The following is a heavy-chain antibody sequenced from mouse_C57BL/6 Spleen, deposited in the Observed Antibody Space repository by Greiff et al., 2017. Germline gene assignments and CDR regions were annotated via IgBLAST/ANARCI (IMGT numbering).Heavy chain of an antibody. Sequence: QVQLQQPGAELVKPGASVKLSCKASGYTFTSYWMQWVKQRPGQGLEWIGEIDPSDSYTNYNQKFKGKATLTVDTSSSTAYLQLSSLTSEDSAVYYCASEDYYGSRGYFDVQGTGTTVTVAS. D-gene: IGHD1-1*01. J-gene: IGHJ1*03. CDR2: IDPSDSYT. CDR3: ASEDYYGSRGYFDV. CDR1: GYTFTSYW. V-gene: IGHV1-50*01.